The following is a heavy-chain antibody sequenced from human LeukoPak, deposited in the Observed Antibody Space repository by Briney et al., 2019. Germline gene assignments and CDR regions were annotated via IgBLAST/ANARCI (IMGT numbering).Heavy chain of an antibody. CDR3: AKLAGYSPTQGKFDY. CDR2: ISVSGGNT. V-gene: IGHV3-23*01. Sequence: PGGSLRLSCAASGFTFSNYAMNWVRQAPGKGLEWVSGISVSGGNTYYADSVKGRFTITRDNSKNTLYLEMNSLRADDTAIYYCAKLAGYSPTQGKFDYWGQGTLVTVSS. D-gene: IGHD5-18*01. J-gene: IGHJ4*02. CDR1: GFTFSNYA.